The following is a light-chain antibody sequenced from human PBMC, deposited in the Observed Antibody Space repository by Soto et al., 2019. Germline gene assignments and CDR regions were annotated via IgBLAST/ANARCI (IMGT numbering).Light chain of an antibody. CDR2: DVS. V-gene: IGLV2-14*01. CDR1: SSGIGDYNY. J-gene: IGLJ2*01. CDR3: SSYTGGSTVV. Sequence: QSALTQPASVSGSPGQSITISCTGTSSGIGDYNYVSWYQQHPGKAPKLMIYDVSNQPSGVSNRFSGSMSGNTVSLTISGLQPEYEADYYCSSYTGGSTVVFGGWTKLTVL.